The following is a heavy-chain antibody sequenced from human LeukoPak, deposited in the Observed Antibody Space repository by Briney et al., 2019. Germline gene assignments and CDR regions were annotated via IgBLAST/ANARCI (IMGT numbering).Heavy chain of an antibody. Sequence: GGSLRLSCAASGFTFSSYGMHWVRQAPGKGLEWVAFIRYDGSNKYYADSVKGRFTISRDNSKNTLYLQMNSLRAEDTAVYYCAKGGNYYDSSGYYYRGYFQHWDQGTLVTVSS. D-gene: IGHD3-22*01. CDR3: AKGGNYYDSSGYYYRGYFQH. CDR1: GFTFSSYG. J-gene: IGHJ1*01. V-gene: IGHV3-30*02. CDR2: IRYDGSNK.